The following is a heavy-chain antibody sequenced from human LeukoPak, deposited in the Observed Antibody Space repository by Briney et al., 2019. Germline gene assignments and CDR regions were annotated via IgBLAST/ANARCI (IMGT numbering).Heavy chain of an antibody. CDR1: GGSFSAYY. CDR2: VSHSGSI. CDR3: ARGRTLNDDFWSGYSHKWFDP. J-gene: IGHJ5*02. D-gene: IGHD3-3*01. V-gene: IGHV4-34*01. Sequence: PSQTLSLTCTVQGGSFSAYYWSWLRQPPGKGLEWIGEVSHSGSINYNPSLKGRLTISEDSSKNQVSLNLSSMTDADTAVYYCARGRTLNDDFWSGYSHKWFDPWGQGTLVTVSS.